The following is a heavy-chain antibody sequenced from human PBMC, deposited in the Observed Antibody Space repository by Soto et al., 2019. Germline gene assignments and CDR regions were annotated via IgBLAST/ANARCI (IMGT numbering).Heavy chain of an antibody. CDR2: IYYSGST. D-gene: IGHD6-6*01. CDR1: CGSISSSSYY. V-gene: IGHV4-39*07. Sequence: PSETLSVTCTVSCGSISSSSYYWGWIRQPPGKGLEWMGSIYYSGSTYYNPSLKSRVTISVDTSKNQFSLKLSSVTAAATAVYYCASWVAARHLPIYYYYGMDVWGQGTTVS. CDR3: ASWVAARHLPIYYYYGMDV. J-gene: IGHJ6*02.